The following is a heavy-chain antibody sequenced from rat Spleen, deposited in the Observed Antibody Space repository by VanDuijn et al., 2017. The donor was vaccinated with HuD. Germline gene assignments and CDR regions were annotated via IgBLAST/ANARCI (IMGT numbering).Heavy chain of an antibody. CDR1: GFSLTSSG. J-gene: IGHJ3*01. CDR3: ARDENGYTYLWFAY. Sequence: QVQLKESGPGLVQPSQTLSLTCTVSGFSLTSSGVNWIRQPPGKGLEWIAAISSGGHTYYNSALKSRLSISRDTSKNQVFLKMNSLQTEDTATYYCARDENGYTYLWFAYWGQGTLVTVSS. V-gene: IGHV2S12*01. D-gene: IGHD1-4*01. CDR2: ISSGGHT.